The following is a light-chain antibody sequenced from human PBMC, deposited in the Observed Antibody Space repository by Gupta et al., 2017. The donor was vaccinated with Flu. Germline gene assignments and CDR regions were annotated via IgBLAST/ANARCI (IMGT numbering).Light chain of an antibody. CDR2: GYS. CDR3: QSYDSRLTAV. CDR1: ISNIGAGYD. J-gene: IGLJ2*01. V-gene: IGLV1-40*01. Sequence: QSVLTQPPSVYGATGPRFAISSTGDISNIGAGYDVHWYQQFPGTAPKLLIIGYSNRPVGVPDRFSGSKSGTSATLAITGLQAEDEADYYCQSYDSRLTAVFGGGTKLTVV.